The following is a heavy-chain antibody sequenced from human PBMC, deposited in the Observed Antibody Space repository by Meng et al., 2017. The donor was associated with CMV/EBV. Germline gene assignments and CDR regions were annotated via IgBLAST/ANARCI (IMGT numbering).Heavy chain of an antibody. Sequence: GSISSSSYDWGWIRQPPGKGLEWIGSIYYSGSTYYNPSLKSRVTISVDTSKNQFSLKLSSVTAADTAVYYCARIPRIAAAGTGWFDPWGQGTLVTVSS. J-gene: IGHJ5*02. CDR3: ARIPRIAAAGTGWFDP. CDR2: IYYSGST. V-gene: IGHV4-39*01. CDR1: GSISSSSYD. D-gene: IGHD6-13*01.